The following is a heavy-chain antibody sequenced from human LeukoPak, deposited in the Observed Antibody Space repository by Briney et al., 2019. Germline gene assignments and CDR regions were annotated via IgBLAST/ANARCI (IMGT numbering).Heavy chain of an antibody. V-gene: IGHV3-23*01. CDR3: AKDDDYGDYRPSVAFDI. Sequence: PGGSLRLSCAASGFTFNDAWMSWVHQAPGKGLEWVSAISGSGGSTYYADSVKGRFTISRDNSKNTLYLQMNSLRAEDTAVYYCAKDDDYGDYRPSVAFDIWGQGTMVTVSS. CDR1: GFTFNDAW. J-gene: IGHJ3*02. D-gene: IGHD4-17*01. CDR2: ISGSGGST.